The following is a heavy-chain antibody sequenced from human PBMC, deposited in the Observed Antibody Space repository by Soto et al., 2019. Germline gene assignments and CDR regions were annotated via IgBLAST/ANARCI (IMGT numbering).Heavy chain of an antibody. CDR1: GYTFTGYY. CDR2: INPNSGGT. V-gene: IGHV1-2*02. J-gene: IGHJ5*02. Sequence: ASVKVSCKASGYTFTGYYMHWVRQAPGQGLEWMGWINPNSGGTNYAQKFQGRVTMTRDTSISTAYMELSRLRSDDTAVYYCARDQSIAALRGRAWFDPWGQGTLVTVSS. CDR3: ARDQSIAALRGRAWFDP. D-gene: IGHD6-6*01.